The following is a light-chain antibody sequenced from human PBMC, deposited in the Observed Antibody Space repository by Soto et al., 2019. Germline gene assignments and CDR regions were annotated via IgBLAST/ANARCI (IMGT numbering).Light chain of an antibody. CDR2: AAS. CDR3: QQYGSSPWK. V-gene: IGKV1-39*02. J-gene: IGKJ1*01. Sequence: DIQLTQSPSFLSASVGDRVTITCLASQSISSYLNWYQQKPGKAPKLLIYAASSLQSGVPSRFSGSGSGTDFTLTISRLEPEDFAVYYCQQYGSSPWKFGQGTKVDIK. CDR1: QSISSY.